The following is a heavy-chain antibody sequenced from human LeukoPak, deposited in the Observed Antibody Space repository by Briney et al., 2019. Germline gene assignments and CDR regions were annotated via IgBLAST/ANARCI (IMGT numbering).Heavy chain of an antibody. CDR3: ARGEGSLAHFDY. J-gene: IGHJ4*02. CDR2: INHSGST. D-gene: IGHD6-13*01. CDR1: GGSFSGYY. V-gene: IGHV4-34*01. Sequence: KRSETLSLTCAVYGGSFSGYYWSWIRQPPGKGLEWIGEINHSGSTNYNPSLKSRVTISVDTSKNQFSLKLSSVTAADTAVYYYARGEGSLAHFDYWGQGTLVTVSS.